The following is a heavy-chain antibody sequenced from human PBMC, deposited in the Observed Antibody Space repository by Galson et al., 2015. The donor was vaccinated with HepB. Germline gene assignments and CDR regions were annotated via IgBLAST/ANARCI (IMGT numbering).Heavy chain of an antibody. CDR2: MYYSGST. Sequence: SETLSLTCSVSGGSVTRTTYYCGWIRQPPGKGLEWIGSMYYSGSTYYNPSLKSRVSISIDTYKNQFSLKVRSVTAADTAVYYCVRHQLGHGYGSDDWGQGTLVTVSS. CDR1: GGSVTRTTYY. V-gene: IGHV4-39*01. D-gene: IGHD3-10*01. J-gene: IGHJ4*02. CDR3: VRHQLGHGYGSDD.